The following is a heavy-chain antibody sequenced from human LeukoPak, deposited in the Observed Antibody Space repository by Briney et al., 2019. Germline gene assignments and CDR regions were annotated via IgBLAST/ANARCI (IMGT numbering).Heavy chain of an antibody. Sequence: GGSLRLSCAASGFSFSGYWVHWVRQVPGKGLVWVSQINSDGSSTSYADFVKGRFTISRHNAKNTLYLQMNSLRVEDTAVYYCARGRDYAFDSWGQGTLVTVSS. CDR1: GFSFSGYW. V-gene: IGHV3-74*01. D-gene: IGHD4-17*01. J-gene: IGHJ4*02. CDR3: ARGRDYAFDS. CDR2: INSDGSST.